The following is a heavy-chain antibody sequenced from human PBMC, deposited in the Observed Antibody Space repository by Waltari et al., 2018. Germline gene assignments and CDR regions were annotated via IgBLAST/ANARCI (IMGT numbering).Heavy chain of an antibody. D-gene: IGHD1-26*01. V-gene: IGHV1-3*01. CDR2: VNVGVGST. CDR1: GSHFPNFA. Sequence: QVHVLQSGAEVKKPGASVKISCQVSGSHFPNFAFHWVRLAPGQKFEWLGWVNVGVGSTKTSQKFNDRLTFTKDTSATTVYMELRGLTSQDTAVYYCATRHLLQGLVETAYWGQGTQVSVST. J-gene: IGHJ4*02. CDR3: ATRHLLQGLVETAY.